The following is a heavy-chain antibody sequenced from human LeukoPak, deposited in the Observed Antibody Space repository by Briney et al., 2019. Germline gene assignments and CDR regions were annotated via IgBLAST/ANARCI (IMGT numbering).Heavy chain of an antibody. V-gene: IGHV3-66*01. CDR3: ARDLGIAAAEPIDY. Sequence: GGSLRLSCAASGFTFSDYYMSWIRQAPGKGLEWVSVIYSGGSTYYADSVKGRFTISRDNSKNTLYLQMNSLRAEDTAVYYCARDLGIAAAEPIDYWGQGTLVTVSS. CDR1: GFTFSDYY. J-gene: IGHJ4*02. CDR2: IYSGGST. D-gene: IGHD6-13*01.